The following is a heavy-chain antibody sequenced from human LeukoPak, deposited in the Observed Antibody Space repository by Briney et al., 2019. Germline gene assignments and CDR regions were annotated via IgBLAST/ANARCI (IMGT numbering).Heavy chain of an antibody. Sequence: ASVKVSCKASGYTFTGYYMHWVRQAPGQGLEWMGWINPNSGGTNYAQKFQGRVTMTRDTSISTAYMELSRLRSDDTAVYYCARDRGVPAAIPFDYWGQGTLVTVSS. CDR1: GYTFTGYY. V-gene: IGHV1-2*02. J-gene: IGHJ4*02. CDR2: INPNSGGT. D-gene: IGHD2-2*02. CDR3: ARDRGVPAAIPFDY.